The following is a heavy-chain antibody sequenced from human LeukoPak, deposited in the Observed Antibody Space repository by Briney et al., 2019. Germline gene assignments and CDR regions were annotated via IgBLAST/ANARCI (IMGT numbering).Heavy chain of an antibody. CDR1: GGSISSSSYY. D-gene: IGHD6-19*01. V-gene: IGHV4-39*01. CDR2: IYYSGST. CDR3: DY. J-gene: IGHJ4*02. Sequence: SETLSLTCTVSGGSISSSSYYWGWIRQPPGKGLEWIGSIYYSGSTYYNPSLKSRVTISVDTSKNQFSLKLSSDCARGAVAGPFDYWGQGTLVTVSS.